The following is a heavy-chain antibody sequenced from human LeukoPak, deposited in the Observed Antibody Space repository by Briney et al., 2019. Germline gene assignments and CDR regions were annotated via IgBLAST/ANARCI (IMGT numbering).Heavy chain of an antibody. CDR2: IYYSGST. D-gene: IGHD6-6*01. Sequence: SETLSLTCTVSGGSISSSSYYWGWIRQPPGKGLEWIGSIYYSGSTYYNPSLKSRVTISVDTSKNQFSLKLSSVTAADTAVYYCARGTQQLVQLEHYYYYYMDVWGKGTTVTVSS. J-gene: IGHJ6*03. CDR1: GGSISSSSYY. V-gene: IGHV4-39*07. CDR3: ARGTQQLVQLEHYYYYYMDV.